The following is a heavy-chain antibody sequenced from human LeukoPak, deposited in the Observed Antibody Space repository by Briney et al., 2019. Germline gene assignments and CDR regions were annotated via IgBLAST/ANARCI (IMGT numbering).Heavy chain of an antibody. CDR3: TREASGSSDY. Sequence: GGSLRLSCTASGFTFSSYWMYWVRQAPGKGLVWVSRVNSDGSSTGYADSVKGRFTISRDNAKTTLYLQLNSLRAEDTALYYCTREASGSSDYWGQGTLVTVSS. J-gene: IGHJ4*02. V-gene: IGHV3-74*01. CDR1: GFTFSSYW. CDR2: VNSDGSST. D-gene: IGHD3-22*01.